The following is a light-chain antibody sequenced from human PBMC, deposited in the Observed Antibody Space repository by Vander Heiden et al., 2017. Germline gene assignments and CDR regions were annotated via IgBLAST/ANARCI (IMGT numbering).Light chain of an antibody. CDR3: HQDDSTPWT. CDR1: QSVLYSSNNKNY. Sequence: DIVMTQSPDSLAVSLGERATINCKSSQSVLYSSNNKNYLAWYQQKPGQPPTLLIYWASTRESGVPDRFSGSGSGTDFTLTISSLQAEDVAVYYCHQDDSTPWTFGQGTKVEIK. V-gene: IGKV4-1*01. J-gene: IGKJ1*01. CDR2: WAS.